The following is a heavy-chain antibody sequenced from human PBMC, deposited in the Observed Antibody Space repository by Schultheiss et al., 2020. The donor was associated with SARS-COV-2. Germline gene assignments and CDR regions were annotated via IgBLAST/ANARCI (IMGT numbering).Heavy chain of an antibody. D-gene: IGHD3-10*01. CDR1: GFTFTSSA. Sequence: KISCKASGFTFTSSAVQWVRQARGQRLEWIGWIVVGSGNTNYAQKFQERVTITRDMSTSTAYMELSSLRSEDTAVYYCAASSVRGEYYYGMDVWGQGTTVTVSS. J-gene: IGHJ6*02. CDR3: AASSVRGEYYYGMDV. CDR2: IVVGSGNT. V-gene: IGHV1-58*01.